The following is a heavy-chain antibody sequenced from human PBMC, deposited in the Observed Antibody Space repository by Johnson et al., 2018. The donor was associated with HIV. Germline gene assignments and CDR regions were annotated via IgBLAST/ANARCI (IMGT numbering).Heavy chain of an antibody. CDR3: AEGNHGI. Sequence: VQLVESGGGLVKPGGSLRLSCAASGFTFCDYYMSWIRQAPGKGLEWVSVIYSGGSTYYADSVKGRFTISRDNSKNTLYLQMNSLRAEDTAVYYCAEGNHGIWGQGTMVTVSS. D-gene: IGHD2/OR15-2a*01. V-gene: IGHV3-66*02. J-gene: IGHJ3*02. CDR2: IYSGGST. CDR1: GFTFCDYY.